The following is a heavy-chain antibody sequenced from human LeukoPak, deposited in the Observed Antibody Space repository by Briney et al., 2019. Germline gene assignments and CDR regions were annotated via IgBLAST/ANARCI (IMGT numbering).Heavy chain of an antibody. CDR3: ARGPAAISWGDAYGMDV. CDR1: GGTFSSYA. J-gene: IGHJ6*02. D-gene: IGHD2-2*01. V-gene: IGHV1-69*04. Sequence: GASVKVSCKASGGTFSSYAISWVRQAPGQGLEWMGRIIPILGIANYAQKFQGRVTITADKSTSTAYMELSSLRSEDTAVYYCARGPAAISWGDAYGMDVWGQGTTVTVSS. CDR2: IIPILGIA.